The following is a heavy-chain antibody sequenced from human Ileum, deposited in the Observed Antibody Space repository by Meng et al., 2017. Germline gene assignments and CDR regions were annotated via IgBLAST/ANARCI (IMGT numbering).Heavy chain of an antibody. CDR1: GYIFTRYG. Sequence: QVQLVQAGAEVKKPGASVKVSCKASGYIFTRYGIGWVRQAPGQGLEWMGWISAYRGNTKYAQKLQGRVTMTTATSTSTAYMELRNLRSDDTAVYYCARDTVGTTLGDYWGQGTLVTVSS. D-gene: IGHD4-23*01. CDR3: ARDTVGTTLGDY. CDR2: ISAYRGNT. V-gene: IGHV1-18*01. J-gene: IGHJ4*02.